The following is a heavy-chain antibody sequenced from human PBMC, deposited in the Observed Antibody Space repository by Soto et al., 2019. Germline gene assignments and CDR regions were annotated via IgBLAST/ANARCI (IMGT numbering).Heavy chain of an antibody. J-gene: IGHJ6*02. CDR1: GGSISRGDYS. CDR2: IYYSGST. CDR3: ATKPDTSDYYGMDV. V-gene: IGHV4-30-4*01. Sequence: QVQLQESGPGLVKPSQTLSLTCTVSGGSISRGDYSWSWIRQPPGKGREWIGYIYYSGSTYYNPSLKSRVTISVDTSKNQFSLKLSSVTAADTAVYYCATKPDTSDYYGMDVWGQGTTVTVSS. D-gene: IGHD5-18*01.